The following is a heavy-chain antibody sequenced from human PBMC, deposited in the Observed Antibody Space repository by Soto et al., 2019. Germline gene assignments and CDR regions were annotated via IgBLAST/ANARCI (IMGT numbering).Heavy chain of an antibody. CDR3: AVVVITSYYFDY. J-gene: IGHJ4*02. V-gene: IGHV3-23*01. CDR1: GFTFSSYA. D-gene: IGHD3-22*01. Sequence: EVQLLESGGGLVQPGGSLRLSCAASGFTFSSYAMSWVRQAPGKGLEWVSAISGSGGSTYYADSVKGRFTISRDNSKDTLYLQMNSLRAEDTAVYYCAVVVITSYYFDYWGQGTLVTVSS. CDR2: ISGSGGST.